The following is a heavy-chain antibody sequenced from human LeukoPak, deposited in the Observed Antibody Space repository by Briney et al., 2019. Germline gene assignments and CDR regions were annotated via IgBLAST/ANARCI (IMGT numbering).Heavy chain of an antibody. CDR2: ISGSGGST. J-gene: IGHJ3*02. Sequence: SLXLSCAXSGFTFSSYAMSWVRQAPGKGLEWVSAISGSGGSTYYADSVKGRFTISRDNSKNTLYLQMNSLRAEDTAVYYCANDSGHDAFDIWGQGTMVTVSS. D-gene: IGHD5-12*01. V-gene: IGHV3-23*01. CDR1: GFTFSSYA. CDR3: ANDSGHDAFDI.